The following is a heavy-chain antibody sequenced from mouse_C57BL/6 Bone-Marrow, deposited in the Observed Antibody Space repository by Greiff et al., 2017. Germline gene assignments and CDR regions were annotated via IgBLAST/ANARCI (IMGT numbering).Heavy chain of an antibody. V-gene: IGHV5-9*01. D-gene: IGHD1-1*01. Sequence: EVKLVESGGGLVKPGGSLKLSCAASGFTFSSYTMSWVRQTPEKRLQWVAAISGGGGNTYSPDSVKGRFTISRDNDKNILYLQMSSVRSEDTALYYCSRQVTTVLATKYFDVWGTGTTVTVSA. J-gene: IGHJ1*03. CDR1: GFTFSSYT. CDR3: SRQVTTVLATKYFDV. CDR2: ISGGGGNT.